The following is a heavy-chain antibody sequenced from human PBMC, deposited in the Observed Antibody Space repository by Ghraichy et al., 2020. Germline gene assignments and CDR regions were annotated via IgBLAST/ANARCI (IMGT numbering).Heavy chain of an antibody. CDR2: ISSDATST. V-gene: IGHV3-74*01. Sequence: GGSLRLSCVGSGFLFRSYWMYWVRQAPGKGLEWVSRISSDATSTNYADSVKGRFTISRDNANNTLFLQMDSLRVDDTAVYYCASGPSRSEMVHWGQGTLVTVSS. J-gene: IGHJ4*02. CDR1: GFLFRSYW. D-gene: IGHD5-24*01. CDR3: ASGPSRSEMVH.